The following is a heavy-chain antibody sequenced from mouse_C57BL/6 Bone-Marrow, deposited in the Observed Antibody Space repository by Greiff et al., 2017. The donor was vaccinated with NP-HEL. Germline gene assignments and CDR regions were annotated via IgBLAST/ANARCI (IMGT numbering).Heavy chain of an antibody. V-gene: IGHV5-16*01. CDR1: GFTFSDYY. J-gene: IGHJ1*03. CDR2: INYDGSST. CDR3: AREGYYYGSSRDFDV. Sequence: EVMLVESEGGLVQPGSSMKLSCTASGFTFSDYYMAWVRQVPDTGLEWVANINYDGSSTYYLDSLKSRFIISRDNAKNILYLQMSSLKSEDTATYYCAREGYYYGSSRDFDVWGTGTTVTVSS. D-gene: IGHD1-1*01.